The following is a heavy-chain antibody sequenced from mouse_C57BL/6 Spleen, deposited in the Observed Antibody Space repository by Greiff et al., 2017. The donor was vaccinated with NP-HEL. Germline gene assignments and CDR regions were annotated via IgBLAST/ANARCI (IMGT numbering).Heavy chain of an antibody. Sequence: VKLVESGPGLVQPSQSLSITCTVSGFSLTSYGVHWVRQSPGKGLEWLGVIWSGGSTDYNAAFISRLSISKDNSKSQVFFKMNSLQADDTAIYYCATPYYYGSSSYWYFDVWGTGTTVTVSS. V-gene: IGHV2-2*01. J-gene: IGHJ1*03. D-gene: IGHD1-1*01. CDR2: IWSGGST. CDR3: ATPYYYGSSSYWYFDV. CDR1: GFSLTSYG.